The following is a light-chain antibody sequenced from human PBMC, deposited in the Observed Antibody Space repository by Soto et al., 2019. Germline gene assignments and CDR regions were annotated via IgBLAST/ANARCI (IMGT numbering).Light chain of an antibody. CDR2: GAS. CDR3: QQYGSSPQT. CDR1: QGVSTTY. V-gene: IGKV3-20*01. J-gene: IGKJ1*01. Sequence: VLTQPPGTLSLSPWEGATLSCRASQGVSTTYLAWYQQKAGQPPSLLIYGASSRATGIPDRFSGSGSGRDCAPTISRLQPEDFGAYYCQQYGSSPQTFGQGTKVDIK.